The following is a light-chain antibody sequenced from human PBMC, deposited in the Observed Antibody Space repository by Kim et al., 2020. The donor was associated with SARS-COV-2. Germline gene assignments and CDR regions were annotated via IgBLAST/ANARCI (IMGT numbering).Light chain of an antibody. CDR2: GKN. J-gene: IGLJ3*02. V-gene: IGLV3-19*01. CDR3: NSRDSSGNHWV. CDR1: NLRNYY. Sequence: SSELTQDHAVSVALGQTVRITCQGDNLRNYYASWYQQKPRLAPVLVIYGKNNRPSGIPDRFSGSNSGNTASLTITGAQAEDEADYYCNSRDSSGNHWVFGGGTQLTVL.